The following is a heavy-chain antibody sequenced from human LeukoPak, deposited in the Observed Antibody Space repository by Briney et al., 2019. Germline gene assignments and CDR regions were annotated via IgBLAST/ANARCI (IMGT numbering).Heavy chain of an antibody. Sequence: GGSLRLSCAASGFTFDDYAMHWVRQAPGKGLEWVSGISWNSGSIGYADSVKGRFTISRDNAKNSLYLQMNSLRAEDMALYYCARGYCSSTSCLPDYWGQGTLVTVSS. J-gene: IGHJ4*02. CDR1: GFTFDDYA. CDR3: ARGYCSSTSCLPDY. V-gene: IGHV3-9*03. D-gene: IGHD2-2*01. CDR2: ISWNSGSI.